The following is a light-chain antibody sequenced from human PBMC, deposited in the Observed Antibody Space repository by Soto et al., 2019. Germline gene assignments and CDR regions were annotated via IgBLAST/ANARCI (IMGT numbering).Light chain of an antibody. CDR3: QQHGTSPPSWT. Sequence: PGARATLFCRASQSVTSNYLAWYQQKPGQAPRLLIYGASSRATGIPDRFSGSRSGTDFTLTISRLEPEDFAVYYCQQHGTSPPSWTFGQGTKVEIK. V-gene: IGKV3-20*01. CDR1: QSVTSNY. J-gene: IGKJ1*01. CDR2: GAS.